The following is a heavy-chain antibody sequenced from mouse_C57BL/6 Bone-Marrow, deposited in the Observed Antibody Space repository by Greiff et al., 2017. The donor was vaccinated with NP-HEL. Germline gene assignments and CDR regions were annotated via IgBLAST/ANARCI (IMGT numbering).Heavy chain of an antibody. J-gene: IGHJ2*01. V-gene: IGHV1-15*01. CDR2: IDPETGGT. CDR1: GYTFTDYE. Sequence: VQLQQSGAELVRPGASVTLSCKASGYTFTDYEMHWVKQTPVHGLEWIGAIDPETGGTAYNQKFKGKAILTADKSSSTAYMELRSLTSEDSAVYYCTRPIYYDYDYWGQGTTLTVSS. CDR3: TRPIYYDYDY. D-gene: IGHD2-4*01.